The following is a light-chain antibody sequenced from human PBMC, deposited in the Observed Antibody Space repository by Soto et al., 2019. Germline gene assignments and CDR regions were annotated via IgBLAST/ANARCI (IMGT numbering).Light chain of an antibody. J-gene: IGLJ3*02. CDR2: LEGSGSY. CDR3: ETWDTNTRV. Sequence: QSVLTQSSSASASLGSSVKVTCTLSSRHSTHIIAWHQQQPGKAPRYLMKLEGSGSYNKGSGVPDRFSGSSSGADRYLTISNLQFEDEADYYCETWDTNTRVFGGGTQLTVL. CDR1: SRHSTHI. V-gene: IGLV4-60*02.